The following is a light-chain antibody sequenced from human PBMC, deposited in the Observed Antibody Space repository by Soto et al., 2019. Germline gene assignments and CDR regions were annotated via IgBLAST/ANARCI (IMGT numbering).Light chain of an antibody. J-gene: IGLJ2*01. Sequence: QSALTQPPSASGSPGQSVAISCTGTSSDIGSYVFVSWYQQHPGKAPKLLIYEVTKRPSGVPDRFSGSKSGNTASLTVSGLQVEDESHYYCSICRGGNSVIFGGGTKLTV. CDR2: EVT. V-gene: IGLV2-8*01. CDR3: SICRGGNSVI. CDR1: SSDIGSYVF.